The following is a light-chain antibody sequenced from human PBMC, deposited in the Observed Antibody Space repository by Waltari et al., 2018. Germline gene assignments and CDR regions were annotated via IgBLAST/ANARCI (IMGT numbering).Light chain of an antibody. Sequence: DIQMTQSPSSLSASVGDRVTITCQASQDISNYLNWYQQKPGKAPKLRIYDASNLETGVPSRFSGSGSGTDFTFTISSLQPEDIATYYCQQYDNPLFTFGPGTKVDIK. CDR3: QQYDNPLFT. J-gene: IGKJ3*01. V-gene: IGKV1-33*01. CDR1: QDISNY. CDR2: DAS.